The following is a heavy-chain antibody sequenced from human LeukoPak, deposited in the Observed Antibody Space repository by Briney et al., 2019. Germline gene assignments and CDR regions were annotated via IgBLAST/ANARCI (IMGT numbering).Heavy chain of an antibody. CDR2: INHSGST. J-gene: IGHJ4*02. CDR3: ARGRGYVLRFLEWLCYFDY. D-gene: IGHD3-3*01. V-gene: IGHV4-34*01. CDR1: GGSFSGYY. Sequence: SETLSLICAVYGGSFSGYYWSWIRQPPGKGLEWIGEINHSGSTNYNPSLKSRVTISVDTSKNQFSLKLSSVTAADTAVYYCARGRGYVLRFLEWLCYFDYWGQGTLVTVSS.